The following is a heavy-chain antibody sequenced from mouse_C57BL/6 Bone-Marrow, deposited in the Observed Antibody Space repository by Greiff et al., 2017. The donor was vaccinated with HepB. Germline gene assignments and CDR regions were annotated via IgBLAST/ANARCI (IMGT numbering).Heavy chain of an antibody. D-gene: IGHD1-1*01. CDR2: IDPSDSYT. CDR1: GYTFTSYW. Sequence: QVHVKQPGAELVMPGASVKLSCKASGYTFTSYWMHWVKQRPGQGLEWIGEIDPSDSYTNYNQKFKGKSTLTVDKSSSTAYMQLSSLTSEDSAVYYCASRSSYDDWYFDVWGTGTTVTVSS. CDR3: ASRSSYDDWYFDV. J-gene: IGHJ1*03. V-gene: IGHV1-69*01.